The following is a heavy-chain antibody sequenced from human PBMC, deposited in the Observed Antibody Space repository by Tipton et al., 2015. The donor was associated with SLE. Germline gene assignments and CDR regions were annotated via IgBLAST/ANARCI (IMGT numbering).Heavy chain of an antibody. D-gene: IGHD3-3*01. CDR3: ARDYWYYDFWSGYWPGAFDI. J-gene: IGHJ3*02. CDR2: IYYSGST. CDR1: GGSISSYY. V-gene: IGHV4-59*01. Sequence: GLVKPSETLSLTCTVSGGSISSYYWSWIRQPPGKGLEWIGYIYYSGSTNYNPSLKSRVTISVDTSKNQFSLKLSSVTAADTVVYYCARDYWYYDFWSGYWPGAFDIWGQGTMVTVSS.